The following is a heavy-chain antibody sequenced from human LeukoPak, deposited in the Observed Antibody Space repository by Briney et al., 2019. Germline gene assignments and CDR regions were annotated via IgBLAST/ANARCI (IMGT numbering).Heavy chain of an antibody. CDR1: GYSFTGYY. CDR2: INPNSGGT. CDR3: ATSSGYYYSPHWFDP. J-gene: IGHJ5*02. V-gene: IGHV1-2*02. D-gene: IGHD3-22*01. Sequence: ASVKVSCKASGYSFTGYYMHWVRQAPGQGLEWMGWINPNSGGTNYAQKFQGRVTMTEDTSTDTAYMELSSLRSEDTAVYYCATSSGYYYSPHWFDPWGQGTLVTVSS.